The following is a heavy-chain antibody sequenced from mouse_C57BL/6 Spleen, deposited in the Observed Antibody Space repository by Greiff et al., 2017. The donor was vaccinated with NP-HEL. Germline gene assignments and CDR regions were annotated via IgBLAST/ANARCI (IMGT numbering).Heavy chain of an antibody. V-gene: IGHV1-76*01. D-gene: IGHD1-1*01. CDR1: GYTFTDYY. CDR3: ARAYYYGSSPCYAMDY. CDR2: IYPGSGNT. J-gene: IGHJ4*01. Sequence: QVQLKESGAELVRPGASVKLSCKASGYTFTDYYINWVKQRPGQGLEWIARIYPGSGNTYYNEKFKGKATLTAEKSSSTAYMQLSSLTSEDSAVYFGARAYYYGSSPCYAMDYWGQGTSVTVSS.